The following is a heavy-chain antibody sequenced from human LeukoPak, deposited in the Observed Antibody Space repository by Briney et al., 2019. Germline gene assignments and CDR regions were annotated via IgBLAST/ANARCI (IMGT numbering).Heavy chain of an antibody. CDR2: IYTSGST. CDR1: GGSISSGSYY. Sequence: SETLSVTCTVSGGSISSGSYYWSWIRQPAGKGLEWIGRIYTSGSTNYNPSLKSRVTISVDTSKNQFSLKLSSVTAADTAVYYCARSYGGHTDAFDIWGQGTMVTVSS. CDR3: ARSYGGHTDAFDI. V-gene: IGHV4-61*02. J-gene: IGHJ3*02. D-gene: IGHD5-18*01.